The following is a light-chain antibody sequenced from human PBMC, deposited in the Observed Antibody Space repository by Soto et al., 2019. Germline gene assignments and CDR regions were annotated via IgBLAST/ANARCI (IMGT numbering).Light chain of an antibody. CDR2: GAS. V-gene: IGKV3-20*01. CDR1: QSVSGTY. CDR3: QQYGGSMT. J-gene: IGKJ5*01. Sequence: DIVLTRSPGTLSLSPGESATLFCRASQSVSGTYLAWYQHKPGQAPRLLIYGASSRATGIPDRFSGSGSGTDFSLTISRLEPEDFALYYCQQYGGSMTFGQGTRLEIE.